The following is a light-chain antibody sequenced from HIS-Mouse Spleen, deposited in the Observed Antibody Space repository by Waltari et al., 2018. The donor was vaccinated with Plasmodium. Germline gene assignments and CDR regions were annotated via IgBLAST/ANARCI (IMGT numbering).Light chain of an antibody. CDR2: EDS. J-gene: IGLJ3*02. CDR1: ALPKKY. Sequence: SYELTQPPSVSVSPGQTARITCSGDALPKKYAYWYQQKSGQAPVLAISEDSKRPSGIPERFSGSSSGTMATLTISGAQVEDEADYYCYSTDSSGNHRVFGGGTKLTVL. CDR3: YSTDSSGNHRV. V-gene: IGLV3-10*01.